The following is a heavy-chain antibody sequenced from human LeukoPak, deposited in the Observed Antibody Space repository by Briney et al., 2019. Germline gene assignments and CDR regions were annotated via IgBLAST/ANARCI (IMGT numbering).Heavy chain of an antibody. Sequence: GGSLRLSGAASGFTFDDYAMHWVRQAPGKGLEWVSGISWNSGSIGYADSVKGRFTISRDNAKNSLYLQMNSLRAEAKAFYYCAKDIRYWGRLSLGELSSIDYWGQGTLVTVSS. CDR3: AKDIRYWGRLSLGELSSIDY. J-gene: IGHJ4*02. CDR2: ISWNSGSI. D-gene: IGHD3-16*02. V-gene: IGHV3-9*01. CDR1: GFTFDDYA.